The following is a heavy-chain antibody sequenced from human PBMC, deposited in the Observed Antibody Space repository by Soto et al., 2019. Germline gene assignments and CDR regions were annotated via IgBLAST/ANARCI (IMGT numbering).Heavy chain of an antibody. CDR1: GGSFSGYY. CDR3: ARYYYYGSGSYYKSPLARYFDY. J-gene: IGHJ4*02. CDR2: INHSGST. Sequence: SETLSLTCAVYGGSFSGYYWSWIRQPPGKGLEWIGEINHSGSTNYNPSLKSRVTISVDTSKNQFSLKLSSVTAADTAVYYCARYYYYGSGSYYKSPLARYFDYWGQGTLVTVSS. D-gene: IGHD3-10*01. V-gene: IGHV4-34*01.